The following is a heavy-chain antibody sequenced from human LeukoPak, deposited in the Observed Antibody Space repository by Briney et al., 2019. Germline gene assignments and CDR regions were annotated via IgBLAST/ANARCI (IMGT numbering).Heavy chain of an antibody. CDR1: GSTFSSYW. CDR3: ARDKPRPFLSRRTPRVAFDI. D-gene: IGHD1-14*01. J-gene: IGHJ3*02. V-gene: IGHV3-7*03. Sequence: GGSLRLSCAASGSTFSSYWMSWVRQAPGKGLEWVANIKQDGSEKYYVDSVKGRFTISRDNAENSLYLQMNSLRAEDTAVYYCARDKPRPFLSRRTPRVAFDIWGQGTMVTVSS. CDR2: IKQDGSEK.